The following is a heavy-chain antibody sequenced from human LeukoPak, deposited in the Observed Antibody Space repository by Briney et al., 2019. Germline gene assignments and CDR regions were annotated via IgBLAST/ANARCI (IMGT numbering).Heavy chain of an antibody. Sequence: ASVKVSCKASGYTFTSYGISWVRQAPGQGLEWMGWISAYNGNTNYAQKLQGRVTMTTDTSTNTAYMELTSLRSDDTAVYYCARARRISIFGVVPDAFDIWGRGTMVTVSS. CDR2: ISAYNGNT. D-gene: IGHD3-3*01. CDR3: ARARRISIFGVVPDAFDI. J-gene: IGHJ3*02. V-gene: IGHV1-18*01. CDR1: GYTFTSYG.